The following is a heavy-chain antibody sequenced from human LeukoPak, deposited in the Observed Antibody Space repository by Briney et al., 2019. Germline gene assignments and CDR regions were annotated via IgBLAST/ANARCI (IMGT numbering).Heavy chain of an antibody. V-gene: IGHV3-74*01. J-gene: IGHJ4*02. CDR3: ARVRYCDY. CDR2: INSDGSNT. CDR1: GFTVRSYW. Sequence: PGGSLRLSCAASGFTVRSYWMHWVRQAPGKGLVWVSHINSDGSNTGYADSVKGRFTISRDTAKNTLYLQMNSLRAEDTAVYYCARVRYCDYWGQGTLVTVSS. D-gene: IGHD1-14*01.